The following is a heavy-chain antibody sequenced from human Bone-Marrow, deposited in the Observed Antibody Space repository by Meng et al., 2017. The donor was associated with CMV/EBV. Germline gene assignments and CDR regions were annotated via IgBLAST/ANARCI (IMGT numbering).Heavy chain of an antibody. V-gene: IGHV4-59*12. J-gene: IGHJ5*02. Sequence: SETLSLTCTVSGGSISSYYWSWIRQPPGKGLEWIGYIYYSGSTNYNPSLKSRVTISVDKSKNQFSLKLSSVTAADTAVYYCARAEVIVSSTSWRAWWFDPWGQGTLVTVSS. CDR3: ARAEVIVSSTSWRAWWFDP. CDR2: IYYSGST. CDR1: GGSISSYY. D-gene: IGHD2-2*01.